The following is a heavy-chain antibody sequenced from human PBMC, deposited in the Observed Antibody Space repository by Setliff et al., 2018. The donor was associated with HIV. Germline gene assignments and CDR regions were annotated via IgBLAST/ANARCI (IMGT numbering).Heavy chain of an antibody. V-gene: IGHV3-33*03. CDR2: IMSDGNTK. J-gene: IGHJ6*02. CDR3: VRSLRGYYYYYDLDV. Sequence: GGSLRLSCATSGLRFNLYGMHWVRQAPGKGLEWVVLIMSDGNTKLYADSVKGRFTISRDNSKTTVYLQMDSLRAEDTGVYYCVRSLRGYYYYYDLDVWGPGTSVTVSS. D-gene: IGHD3-10*01. CDR1: GLRFNLYG.